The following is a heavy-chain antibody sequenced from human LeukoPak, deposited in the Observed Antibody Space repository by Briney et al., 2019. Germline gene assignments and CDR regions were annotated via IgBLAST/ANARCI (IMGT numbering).Heavy chain of an antibody. CDR1: GGSISSSSYY. Sequence: SETLSLACTVSGGSISSSSYYWGWIRQPPGKGLEWIGSIYYSGSTYYNPSLKSRVTISVDTSKNQFSLKLSSVTTADTAVYYCARVRYFDWFNDYWGQGTLVTVSS. D-gene: IGHD3-9*01. CDR3: ARVRYFDWFNDY. V-gene: IGHV4-39*01. CDR2: IYYSGST. J-gene: IGHJ4*02.